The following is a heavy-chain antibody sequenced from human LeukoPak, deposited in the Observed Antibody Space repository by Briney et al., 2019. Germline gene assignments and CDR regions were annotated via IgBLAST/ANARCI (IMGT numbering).Heavy chain of an antibody. CDR2: FNPGGGGT. D-gene: IGHD3-22*01. V-gene: IGHV1-46*01. CDR3: ARGGDYYDSSGYHYAATH. J-gene: IGHJ4*02. Sequence: VASVKVSCKASGYTFTSYYIHWVRQAPGQGLEWMGIFNPGGGGTSYAQKFQGRVTMTMDTSTSTAYMDLSSLRSEDTAVYYCARGGDYYDSSGYHYAATHWGQGTLVTVSS. CDR1: GYTFTSYY.